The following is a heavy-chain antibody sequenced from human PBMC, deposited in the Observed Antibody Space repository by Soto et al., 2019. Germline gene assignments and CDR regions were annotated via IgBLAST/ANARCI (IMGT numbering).Heavy chain of an antibody. Sequence: EVQLVESGGGLVQPGRSLRLSCTTSGFTFGDYAMSWFRQAPGKGLEWVGFVRSKDHGGTKVYAASVKGRFTISRDDSKSIAYLQMDSLKIEDTAVYYCSRGGGSSYMDVWGKGTTVTVSS. CDR2: VRSKDHGGTK. CDR1: GFTFGDYA. CDR3: SRGGGSSYMDV. D-gene: IGHD1-26*01. J-gene: IGHJ6*04. V-gene: IGHV3-49*03.